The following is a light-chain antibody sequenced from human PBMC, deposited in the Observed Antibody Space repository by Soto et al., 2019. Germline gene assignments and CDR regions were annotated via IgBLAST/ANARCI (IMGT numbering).Light chain of an antibody. CDR2: GTS. Sequence: EIVMTQSPATLSVPPGERATLSCRASQSVSTNLAWYQQKPGQSPRLLIYGTSTRATGVPARFSGGGSGTEFTLTISSLQSEDFAVYFCHQYNFWPTFGQGTKVDIK. V-gene: IGKV3-15*01. J-gene: IGKJ1*01. CDR1: QSVSTN. CDR3: HQYNFWPT.